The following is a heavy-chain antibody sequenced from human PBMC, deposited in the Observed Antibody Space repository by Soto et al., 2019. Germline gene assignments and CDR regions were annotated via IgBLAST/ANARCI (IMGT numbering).Heavy chain of an antibody. V-gene: IGHV4-59*01. D-gene: IGHD3-10*01. CDR3: ARAPRGNYGYPSHFDY. J-gene: IGHJ4*02. CDR2: IYYSGST. CDR1: GGSISSYY. Sequence: PSETLSLTCTVSGGSISSYYWSWIRQPPGKGLEWIGYIYYSGSTNYNPSLKSRVTISVDTSKNQFSLKLSSVTAADTAVYYCARAPRGNYGYPSHFDYWGQGTLVTVSS.